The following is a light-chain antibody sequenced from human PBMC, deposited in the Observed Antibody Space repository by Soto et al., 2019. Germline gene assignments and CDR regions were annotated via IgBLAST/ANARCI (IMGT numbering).Light chain of an antibody. J-gene: IGKJ1*01. V-gene: IGKV3-15*01. CDR3: QQYYNWRT. CDR2: GAS. Sequence: EIVMTQSPATLSVSPGERATLSCRASQSVNRNIAWSQQKPGQAPRLLIYGASTRATGVPARFSDSGSGTEFTLTISSLQSEDFAVYYCQQYYNWRTFGQGTNVEIK. CDR1: QSVNRN.